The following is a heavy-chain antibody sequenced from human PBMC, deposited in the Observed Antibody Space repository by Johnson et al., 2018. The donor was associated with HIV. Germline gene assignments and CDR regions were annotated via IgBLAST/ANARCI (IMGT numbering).Heavy chain of an antibody. CDR3: AKDRTNWGYDAFDI. D-gene: IGHD7-27*01. CDR1: GFRFSTYA. J-gene: IGHJ3*02. Sequence: QVQLVESGGGVVQPGRSLRLSCAASGFRFSTYALHWVRQTPGKGLEWVALISDDGSKIYHADSVKGRFTVFRDNVENTVFLQMNRLRAEDTALYFCAKDRTNWGYDAFDIWGQGTFVTVSP. CDR2: ISDDGSKI. V-gene: IGHV3-30*04.